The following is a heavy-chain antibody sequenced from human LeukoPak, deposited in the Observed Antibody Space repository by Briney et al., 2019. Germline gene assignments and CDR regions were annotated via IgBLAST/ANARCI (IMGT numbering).Heavy chain of an antibody. J-gene: IGHJ4*02. Sequence: SETLSLTCTVSGGSISSSSYYWGWIRQPPGKGLEWIGSIYYSGSTYYNPSLKSRVTISVDTSKNRFSLKLGSVTAADTAVYYCARHGSIATGAFTHWGQGTLVTVSS. CDR2: IYYSGST. V-gene: IGHV4-39*01. CDR1: GGSISSSSYY. CDR3: ARHGSIATGAFTH. D-gene: IGHD6-13*01.